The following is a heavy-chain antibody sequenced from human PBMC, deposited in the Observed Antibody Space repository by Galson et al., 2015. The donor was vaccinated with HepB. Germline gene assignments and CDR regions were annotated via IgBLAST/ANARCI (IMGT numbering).Heavy chain of an antibody. CDR2: ISQSSSYT. V-gene: IGHV3-21*01. CDR3: VRDPPLGTPFDY. D-gene: IGHD7-27*01. Sequence: SLRLSCAASGFTFSSYNMNWVRQAPGKGLEWVSSISQSSSYTYYADSVRGRFTISRDNAQNSLYLQMNSLRAEDTAVYYCVRDPPLGTPFDYWGQGTLVTVSS. J-gene: IGHJ4*02. CDR1: GFTFSSYN.